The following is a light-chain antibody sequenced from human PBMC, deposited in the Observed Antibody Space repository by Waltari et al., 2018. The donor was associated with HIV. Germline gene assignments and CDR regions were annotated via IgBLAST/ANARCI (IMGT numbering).Light chain of an antibody. V-gene: IGKV2-28*01. J-gene: IGKJ1*01. CDR3: MQAIETEWT. CDR1: QSLLHIIEHNY. Sequence: DVVMTQSPLSLAVTPGEPASLSCRSSQSLLHIIEHNYLDWYVQKPGQSPQLLVYLASRRASGVPDRFSGSGSGTEFTLKISRVEAEDVGIYYCMQAIETEWTFGQGTKVEIK. CDR2: LAS.